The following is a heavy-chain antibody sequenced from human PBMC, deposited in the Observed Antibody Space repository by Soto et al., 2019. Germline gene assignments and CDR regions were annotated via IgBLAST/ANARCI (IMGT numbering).Heavy chain of an antibody. V-gene: IGHV4-39*01. CDR1: GGTIGSSSDY. CDR2: IYYSGST. Sequence: SETLSLTCTVSGGTIGSSSDYWGWIRQPPGKGLEWIGSIYYSGSTYYNPSLKSRVTISVDTSKNQFSLKLSSVTAADTAVYYCARMFRFPGRSSTSYRWFDPWGQGTLVTVSS. J-gene: IGHJ5*02. CDR3: ARMFRFPGRSSTSYRWFDP. D-gene: IGHD2-2*01.